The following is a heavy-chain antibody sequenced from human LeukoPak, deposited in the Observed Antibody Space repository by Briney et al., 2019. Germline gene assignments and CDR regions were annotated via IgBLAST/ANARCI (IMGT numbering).Heavy chain of an antibody. D-gene: IGHD3-10*01. CDR2: INAGNGNT. J-gene: IGHJ6*04. CDR1: GYTFTSYA. V-gene: IGHV1-3*01. Sequence: ASVKVSCKASGYTFTSYAMHWVRQAPGQRLEWMGWINAGNGNTKYSQKFQGRVTITRDTSASTAYMELSSLRSEDTAVYYCARDRVYYYYYGMDVWGKGTTVTVSS. CDR3: ARDRVYYYYYGMDV.